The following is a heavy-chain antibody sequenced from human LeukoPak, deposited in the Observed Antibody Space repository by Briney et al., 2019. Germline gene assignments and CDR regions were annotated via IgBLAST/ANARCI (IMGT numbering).Heavy chain of an antibody. CDR3: AKGSYSSGWYLDY. CDR1: GFTFSSYA. D-gene: IGHD6-19*01. CDR2: ISGSGGST. J-gene: IGHJ4*02. Sequence: GGSLRLSCAASGFTFSSYAMSWVRQAPGKGLEWVSAISGSGGSTYYADSVKGWFTISRDNSKNTLYLRMNSLRAEDTAVYYCAKGSYSSGWYLDYWGQGTLVTVSS. V-gene: IGHV3-23*01.